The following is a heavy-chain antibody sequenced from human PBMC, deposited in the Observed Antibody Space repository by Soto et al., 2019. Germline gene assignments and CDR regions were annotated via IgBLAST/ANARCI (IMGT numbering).Heavy chain of an antibody. Sequence: ASVKVSCKASGYTFTNNDVSWVRQATGQGLEWMGWMNPGSGDTGYTQKFQGRVTMTRDISTATAYMELSSLTSEDTAIYYCARMASFGSLNWFDPWGQGTLVTVSS. J-gene: IGHJ5*02. CDR1: GYTFTNND. CDR2: MNPGSGDT. CDR3: ARMASFGSLNWFDP. V-gene: IGHV1-8*01. D-gene: IGHD3-10*01.